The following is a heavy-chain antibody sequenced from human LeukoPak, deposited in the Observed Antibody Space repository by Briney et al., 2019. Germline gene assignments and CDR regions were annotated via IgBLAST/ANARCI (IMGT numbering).Heavy chain of an antibody. V-gene: IGHV3-7*01. CDR3: ARDLRVASVPESFYH. CDR1: GFTFSSYW. D-gene: IGHD2-21*01. CDR2: INQDGTER. Sequence: PGGSLRLSCAASGFTFSSYWMSWVRQVPGKGLEWVANINQDGTERYYVDSVKGRFTISRDNAKDSLYLQMNSVRGEDTAVYYCARDLRVASVPESFYHWGQGSLVTASA. J-gene: IGHJ1*01.